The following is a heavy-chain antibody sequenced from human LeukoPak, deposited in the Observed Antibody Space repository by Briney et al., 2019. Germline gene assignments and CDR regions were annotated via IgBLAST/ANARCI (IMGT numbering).Heavy chain of an antibody. J-gene: IGHJ3*01. CDR3: ARHYHGGTVPDAFDV. V-gene: IGHV5-51*01. Sequence: GESLKISCKSSGYIFTSYWIGWVRQMPGEGLEWMGIIYPGDSGTRYSPSFQGQVSISADKSISTAYLQWSSLKASDTAMYYCARHYHGGTVPDAFDVWGQGTMVTVSS. CDR2: IYPGDSGT. CDR1: GYIFTSYW. D-gene: IGHD4-23*01.